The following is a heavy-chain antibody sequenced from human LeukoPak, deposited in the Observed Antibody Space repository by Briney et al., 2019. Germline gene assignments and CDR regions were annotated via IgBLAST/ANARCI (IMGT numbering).Heavy chain of an antibody. V-gene: IGHV4-34*01. CDR2: IYDSGST. CDR1: GGSFSGYY. J-gene: IGHJ5*02. CDR3: ARHYGP. D-gene: IGHD3-16*01. Sequence: KPSETLSLTCAVYGGSFSGYYWSWIRQPPGKGLEWIGSIYDSGSTYYNPSLKGRVTISVDTSKNQFSLKLNSVTAADTAVYYCARHYGPWGQGTLVTVSS.